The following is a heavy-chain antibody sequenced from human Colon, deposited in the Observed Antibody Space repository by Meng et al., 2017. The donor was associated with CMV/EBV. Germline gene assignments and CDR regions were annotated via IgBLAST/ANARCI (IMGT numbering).Heavy chain of an antibody. CDR3: ARGVLNFFDY. J-gene: IGHJ4*02. V-gene: IGHV4-39*07. CDR2: IYYSGYT. Sequence: QLQLQESGPGLVKPSETLSLTCTVSGGSISSSTYYWGWIRQTPGKGLEWIGNIYYSGYTYYNPSLKSRLTISVDTSKNQFSLKLSSVTAADTAKYYCARGVLNFFDYWGQGTLVTVSS. D-gene: IGHD3-10*01. CDR1: GGSISSSTYY.